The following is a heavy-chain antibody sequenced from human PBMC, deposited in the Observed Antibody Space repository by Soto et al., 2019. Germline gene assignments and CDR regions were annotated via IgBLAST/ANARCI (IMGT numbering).Heavy chain of an antibody. CDR3: TTDGRYCSSTSCYRRYMDV. D-gene: IGHD2-2*02. J-gene: IGHJ6*03. Sequence: PGGSLRLSCAASGFTFSNAWMSWVRQAPGKGLEWVGRIKSKTDGGTTDYAAPVKGRFTISRDDSKNTLYLQMNSLKTEDTAVYYCTTDGRYCSSTSCYRRYMDVWGKGTTVTVSS. CDR2: IKSKTDGGTT. V-gene: IGHV3-15*01. CDR1: GFTFSNAW.